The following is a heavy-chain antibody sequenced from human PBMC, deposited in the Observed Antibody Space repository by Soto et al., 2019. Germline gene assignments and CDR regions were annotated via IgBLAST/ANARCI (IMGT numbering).Heavy chain of an antibody. Sequence: SETLSLTCTVSGGSISSGDYYWSWIRQPPGKGLEWIGYIYYSGSTYYNPSLKSRVTISVDTSKNQFSLKLSSVTAADTAVYYCAREISPSPGRYYYGMDVWGQGTTVTVSS. CDR1: GGSISSGDYY. CDR3: AREISPSPGRYYYGMDV. V-gene: IGHV4-30-4*01. J-gene: IGHJ6*02. CDR2: IYYSGST.